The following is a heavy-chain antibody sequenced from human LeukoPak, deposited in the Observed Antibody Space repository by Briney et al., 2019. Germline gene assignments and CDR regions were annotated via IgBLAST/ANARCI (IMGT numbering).Heavy chain of an antibody. CDR1: GFTFSSYA. CDR3: ATLGLITVYYFDY. J-gene: IGHJ4*02. V-gene: IGHV3-23*01. CDR2: ISGSGST. Sequence: GGSLRLSCAASGFTFSSYAMSWVRQTPGKGLEWVSDISGSGSTYYPDSVKGRFTISRDNSKNTLYLQMNSLRAEDPAVYYCATLGLITVYYFDYWGQGTLVTVSS. D-gene: IGHD3-22*01.